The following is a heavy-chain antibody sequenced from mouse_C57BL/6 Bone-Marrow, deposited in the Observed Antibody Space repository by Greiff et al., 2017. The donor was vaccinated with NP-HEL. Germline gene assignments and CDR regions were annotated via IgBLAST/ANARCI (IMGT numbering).Heavy chain of an antibody. Sequence: EVKLLESGPVLVKPGASVKMSCKASGYTFTDYYMNWVKQSHGKSLEWIGVINPYNGGTSYNQKFKGKATLTVDKSSSTAYMELNSLTSEDSAVYYCARSRYLSWGQGTTLTVSS. D-gene: IGHD5-1*01. J-gene: IGHJ2*01. CDR1: GYTFTDYY. CDR3: ARSRYLS. CDR2: INPYNGGT. V-gene: IGHV1-19*01.